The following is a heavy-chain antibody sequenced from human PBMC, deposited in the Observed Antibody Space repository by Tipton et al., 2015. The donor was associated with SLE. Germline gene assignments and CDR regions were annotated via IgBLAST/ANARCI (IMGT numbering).Heavy chain of an antibody. CDR1: GGSLSSHY. CDR2: ISYSETT. V-gene: IGHV4-59*11. D-gene: IGHD2-15*01. CDR3: AGAWQGYCSGGTCYVLDY. J-gene: IGHJ4*02. Sequence: TLSLTCTVSGGSLSSHYWSWIRQPPGKGLEWIGYISYSETTNYNPSLKSRVTISVDTSKNQFPLKLRSVTAADTAVYYCAGAWQGYCSGGTCYVLDYWGQGTLVTVSS.